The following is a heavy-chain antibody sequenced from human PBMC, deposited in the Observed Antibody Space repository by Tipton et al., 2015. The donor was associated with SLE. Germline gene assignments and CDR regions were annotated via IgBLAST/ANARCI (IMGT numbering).Heavy chain of an antibody. CDR3: ARESGLGYYFDY. V-gene: IGHV3-9*01. Sequence: SLRLSCAASGFTFDDYAMHWVRQAPGKGLEWVSGISWNSGSIGYADSVKGRFTISRDNAKNSLYLQMNSLRAEDTAVYYCARESGLGYYFDYWGQGTLVTVSS. D-gene: IGHD3/OR15-3a*01. J-gene: IGHJ4*02. CDR2: ISWNSGSI. CDR1: GFTFDDYA.